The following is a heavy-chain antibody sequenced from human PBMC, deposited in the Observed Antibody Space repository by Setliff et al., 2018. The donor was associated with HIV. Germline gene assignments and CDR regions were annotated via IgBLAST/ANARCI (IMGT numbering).Heavy chain of an antibody. D-gene: IGHD3-22*01. CDR2: VHSTGTT. V-gene: IGHV4-4*07. Sequence: LSLTCTVSGGSFSTYYWRWIRQPAGEGLEYIGRVHSTGTTIYNPSLKSRVTMSVDTSKNQLSLKLRSVTAADTAVYYCARARITMTGGRLEPYAFDRWGQGTKVTVSS. CDR1: GGSFSTYY. J-gene: IGHJ3*01. CDR3: ARARITMTGGRLEPYAFDR.